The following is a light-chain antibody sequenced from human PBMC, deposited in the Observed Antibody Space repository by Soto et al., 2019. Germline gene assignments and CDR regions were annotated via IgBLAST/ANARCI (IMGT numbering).Light chain of an antibody. CDR1: QGISSY. V-gene: IGKV1-9*01. CDR3: QQLNSYPRT. J-gene: IGKJ1*01. Sequence: DIQLTQSPSLLTASVGDRVPITCRASQGISSYLAWYQQKPGKAPKLLIYGASTLQNGVPSTFSGSGSVTEFTLTISSLQPEDFATYYGQQLNSYPRTFGQGTKVDIK. CDR2: GAS.